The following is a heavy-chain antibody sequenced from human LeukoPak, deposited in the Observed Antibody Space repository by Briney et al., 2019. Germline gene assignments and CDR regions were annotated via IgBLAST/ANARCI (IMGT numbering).Heavy chain of an antibody. V-gene: IGHV1-2*02. CDR3: AREIVGATWSFDY. J-gene: IGHJ4*02. CDR1: GYTFTSYY. D-gene: IGHD1-26*01. CDR2: INPNSGGT. Sequence: ASVKVSCKASGYTFTSYYMHWVRQAPGQGLEWMGWINPNSGGTNYAQKFQGRVTMTRDTSISTAYMELSRLRSDDTAVYYCAREIVGATWSFDYWGQGTLVTVSS.